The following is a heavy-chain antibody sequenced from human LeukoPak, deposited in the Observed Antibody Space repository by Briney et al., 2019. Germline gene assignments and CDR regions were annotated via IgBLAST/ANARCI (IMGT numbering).Heavy chain of an antibody. CDR3: ARGPTGTTRYNWFDP. V-gene: IGHV1-8*03. CDR1: GYTFTSYG. CDR2: MNPNSGNT. Sequence: ASVKVSCKASGYTFTSYGISWVRQAPGQGLEWMGWMNPNSGNTGYAQKFQGRVTITRNTSISTAYMELSSLRSEDTAVYYCARGPTGTTRYNWFDPWGQGTLVTVSS. D-gene: IGHD1-7*01. J-gene: IGHJ5*02.